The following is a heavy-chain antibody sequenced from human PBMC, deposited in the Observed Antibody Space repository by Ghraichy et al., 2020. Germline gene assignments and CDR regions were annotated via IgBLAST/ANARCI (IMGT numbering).Heavy chain of an antibody. CDR2: IYSGGGT. Sequence: GGSLRLSCVASGFTVSNNYMCWIRQAPGKGLEWVAVIYSGGGTYYADSVKGRFTISRDGSKNTLYLQMNSLPAEETAVYFCARDPPCIVASGPGYDWGQGTLVAV. J-gene: IGHJ1*01. D-gene: IGHD3-10*01. CDR3: ARDPPCIVASGPGYD. V-gene: IGHV3-53*01. CDR1: GFTVSNNY.